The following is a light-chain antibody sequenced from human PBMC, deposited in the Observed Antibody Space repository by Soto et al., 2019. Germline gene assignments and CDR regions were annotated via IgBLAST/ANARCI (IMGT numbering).Light chain of an antibody. CDR3: SSYTRSSTYV. CDR2: EVS. Sequence: QSVLTQPASVYGSPGQSITISCTGTSSDVGGYNYVSWYQQHPGKAPKLMIYEVSNRPSGVSNRFAGSKSGNTASLTISGLQAEDEADYYCSSYTRSSTYVFGTGTQLTVL. CDR1: SSDVGGYNY. V-gene: IGLV2-14*01. J-gene: IGLJ1*01.